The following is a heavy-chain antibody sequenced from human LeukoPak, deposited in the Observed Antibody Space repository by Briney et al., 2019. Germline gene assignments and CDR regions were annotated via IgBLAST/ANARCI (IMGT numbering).Heavy chain of an antibody. CDR1: GYAFTSYG. CDR3: ARDPTASIVVVPAAIFDY. J-gene: IGHJ4*02. V-gene: IGHV1-2*04. D-gene: IGHD2-2*01. Sequence: ASVKVSCKASGYAFTSYGISWVRQAPGQGLEWMGWINPNSGGTNYAQKFQGWVTMTRDTSISTAYMELSRLRSDDTAVYYCARDPTASIVVVPAAIFDYWGQGTLVTVPS. CDR2: INPNSGGT.